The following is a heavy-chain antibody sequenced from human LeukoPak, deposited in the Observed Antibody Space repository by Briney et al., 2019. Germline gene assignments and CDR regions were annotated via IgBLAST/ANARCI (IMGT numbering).Heavy chain of an antibody. D-gene: IGHD1-7*01. V-gene: IGHV3-11*01. J-gene: IGHJ5*02. CDR1: GFTFGDYY. CDR3: ARGGITGTTVNGDWFDP. CDR2: IRSSGSTI. Sequence: SGGSLRLSCAASGFTFGDYYMSWIRQAPGKGLEWVSYIRSSGSTIYYADSVKGRFTISRDNAKNSLYLQMNSLRAEDTAVYYCARGGITGTTVNGDWFDPWGQGTLVTVSS.